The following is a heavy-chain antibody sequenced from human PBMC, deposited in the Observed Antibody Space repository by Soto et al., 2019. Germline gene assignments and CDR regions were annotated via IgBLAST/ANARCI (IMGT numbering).Heavy chain of an antibody. CDR3: ATTYKKFFDI. CDR2: ITANGGVT. CDR1: GFTFGASA. J-gene: IGHJ3*02. D-gene: IGHD3-10*01. V-gene: IGHV3-23*01. Sequence: GGSLRLSCAASGFTFGASALQWVRQASGKGLEWVSSITANGGVTYYADSVKGRFAISRDNSKYTLYLQMNSLRSEDTAVYYCATTYKKFFDIWGQGTLVTVSS.